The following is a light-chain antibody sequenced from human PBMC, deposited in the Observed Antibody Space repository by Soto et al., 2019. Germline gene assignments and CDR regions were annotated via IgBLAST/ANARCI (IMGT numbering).Light chain of an antibody. J-gene: IGKJ1*01. CDR3: QQYNNWPPWT. CDR2: GAS. V-gene: IGKV3-15*01. CDR1: QSVSSN. Sequence: EIVMTQSPATLSVSPGERATLSCRASQSVSSNLAWYQQKPGQAPRLLIYGASTRATGIPARFSGSGSGTEFPITISSMQSEDFAVYYCQQYNNWPPWTFGQGTQVEIK.